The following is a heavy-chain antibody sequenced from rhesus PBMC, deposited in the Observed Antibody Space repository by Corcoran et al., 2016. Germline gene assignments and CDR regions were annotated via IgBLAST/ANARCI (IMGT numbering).Heavy chain of an antibody. J-gene: IGHJ4*01. Sequence: QVQLQESGPGLVKPSETLSLTCAVSGASFTSYWWRWIRQPPGKGLEWLGEINGNDGTTNYNPSLKSRVTISKDASKNQFSLKLTSMTAADTAVYYCAREGHTSWSSEDFDCWGQGVLVTVSS. V-gene: IGHV4-80*01. CDR1: GASFTSYW. CDR2: INGNDGTT. D-gene: IGHD6-13*01. CDR3: AREGHTSWSSEDFDC.